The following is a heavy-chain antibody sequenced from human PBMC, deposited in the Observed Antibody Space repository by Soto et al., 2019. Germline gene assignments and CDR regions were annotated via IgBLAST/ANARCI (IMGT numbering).Heavy chain of an antibody. CDR1: GGSISSGDYS. J-gene: IGHJ5*02. V-gene: IGHV4-30-4*01. D-gene: IGHD3-3*01. CDR3: ARGVTVFGLVSRFWFDP. Sequence: PSETLSLTCTVSGGSISSGDYSWSWVRQSPGKGLEWIGHIYNSGITYYNPPLKSRVVISIDTSRNQFSLRLNSLTAADRAVYFCARGVTVFGLVSRFWFDPWGQGTVVTVSS. CDR2: IYNSGIT.